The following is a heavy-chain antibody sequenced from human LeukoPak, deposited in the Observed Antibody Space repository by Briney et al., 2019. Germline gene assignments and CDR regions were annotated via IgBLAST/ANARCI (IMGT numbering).Heavy chain of an antibody. CDR1: GFTFRHYA. J-gene: IGHJ4*02. V-gene: IGHV3-30*04. Sequence: ERSLRLSCAASGFTFRHYAVHWVRQAPGRGLEWVAVLSFDGAHKYYAESVKGRFTISRDNSNNTLFLQMDSLRIEDTALYYCVRARAGGLDYWGQGTLVTVSS. D-gene: IGHD3-16*01. CDR2: LSFDGAHK. CDR3: VRARAGGLDY.